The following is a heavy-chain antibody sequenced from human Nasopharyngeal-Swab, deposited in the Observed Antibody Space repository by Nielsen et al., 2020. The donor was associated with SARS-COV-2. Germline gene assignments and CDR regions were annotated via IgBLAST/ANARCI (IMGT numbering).Heavy chain of an antibody. J-gene: IGHJ4*02. CDR1: GFTFSSYE. CDR3: VRALNDNGDYVGDY. V-gene: IGHV3-48*03. CDR2: ISSSGSTI. Sequence: GGSLRLSCAASGFTFSSYEMNWVRQAPGKGLEWVSYISSSGSTIYYADSVKGRFTISRDNAKNSLYLQMSSLRAEDTAVYYCVRALNDNGDYVGDYWGQGTLVTVSS. D-gene: IGHD4-17*01.